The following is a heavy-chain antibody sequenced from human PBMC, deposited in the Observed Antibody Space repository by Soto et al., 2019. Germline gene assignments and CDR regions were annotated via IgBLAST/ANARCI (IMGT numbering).Heavy chain of an antibody. CDR3: ARLYGYFYYYYMDV. D-gene: IGHD3-16*01. Sequence: SETLSLTCVVYGVSFSGYYWSWIRQPPGKGLEWIGEINHSGSTNYNPSLKSRVTISVDTSKNQFSLNLSSVTAADTAVYYCARLYGYFYYYYMDVWGKGTTVTVSS. CDR1: GVSFSGYY. J-gene: IGHJ6*03. V-gene: IGHV4-34*01. CDR2: INHSGST.